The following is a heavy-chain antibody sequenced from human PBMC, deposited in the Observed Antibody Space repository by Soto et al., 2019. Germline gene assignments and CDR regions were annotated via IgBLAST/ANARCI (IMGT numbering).Heavy chain of an antibody. J-gene: IGHJ4*02. Sequence: PVGSLRLSCASSVFTFSSYSMHCVRHSPGKGLEWVAVIWYDGTNKYYVDSVKGRFTISRDNSKSTLYLQMSSLRAEDTAVYYCARAQRRGNYYSEYLGQGTLVTVSS. CDR3: ARAQRRGNYYSEY. CDR2: IWYDGTNK. CDR1: VFTFSSYS. D-gene: IGHD1-26*01. V-gene: IGHV3-33*01.